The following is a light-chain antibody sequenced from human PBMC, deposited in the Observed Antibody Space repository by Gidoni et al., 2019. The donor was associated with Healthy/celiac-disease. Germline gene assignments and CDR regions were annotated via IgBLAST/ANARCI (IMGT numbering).Light chain of an antibody. J-gene: IGLJ1*01. CDR3: QAWDSSTAWRV. Sequence: SYELTQPPSVSVSPGQTASITCSGDKLGDKYACWYQQKPGQSPVLVIYQDSKRPSGIPERFSGSNSGNTATLTISGTQAMDEADYYCQAWDSSTAWRVFGTGTKVTV. CDR1: KLGDKY. CDR2: QDS. V-gene: IGLV3-1*01.